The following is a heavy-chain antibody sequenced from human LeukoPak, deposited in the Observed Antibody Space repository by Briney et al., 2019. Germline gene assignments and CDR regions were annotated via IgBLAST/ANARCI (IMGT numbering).Heavy chain of an antibody. CDR1: GFTFSSYG. J-gene: IGHJ3*02. CDR3: ANLATVTARGVFDI. D-gene: IGHD4-17*01. Sequence: GGSLRLSCATSGFTFSSYGMHWVRQAPGKGLEWVADIPYDGSNKHYADSVKGRFTISRDNSKNTLYLQMNSLRAEDTAVYYCANLATVTARGVFDIWGQGTMVTISS. V-gene: IGHV3-30*18. CDR2: IPYDGSNK.